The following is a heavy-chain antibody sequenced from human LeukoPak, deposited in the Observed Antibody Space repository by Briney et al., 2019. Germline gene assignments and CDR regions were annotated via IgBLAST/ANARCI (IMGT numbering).Heavy chain of an antibody. V-gene: IGHV1-69*13. CDR3: ARELIRFLARGPDHYYYGMDV. D-gene: IGHD3-3*01. Sequence: VASVKVSCKASGGTFSSYAISWVRQAPGQGLEWTGGIIPIFGTANYAQKFQGRVTITADESTSTAYMELSSLRSEDTAVYYCARELIRFLARGPDHYYYGMDVWGQGTTVTVSS. J-gene: IGHJ6*02. CDR1: GGTFSSYA. CDR2: IIPIFGTA.